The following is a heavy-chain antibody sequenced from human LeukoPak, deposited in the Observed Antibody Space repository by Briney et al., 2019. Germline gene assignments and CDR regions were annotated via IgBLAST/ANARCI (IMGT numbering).Heavy chain of an antibody. CDR1: GYTFSGDY. D-gene: IGHD2-21*01. Sequence: ASVKVSCKASGYTFSGDYMHWVRQAPGQGLEWMGWINPNSGGTNYAQKFQGRVTMTRDTSISTAYMELSRLRSDDTAVYYCAMVIPPYYYYYMDVWGKGTTVTVSS. J-gene: IGHJ6*03. CDR2: INPNSGGT. CDR3: AMVIPPYYYYYMDV. V-gene: IGHV1-2*02.